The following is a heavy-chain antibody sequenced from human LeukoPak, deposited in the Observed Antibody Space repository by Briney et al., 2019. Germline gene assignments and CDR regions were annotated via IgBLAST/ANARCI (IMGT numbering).Heavy chain of an antibody. J-gene: IGHJ5*02. CDR3: ANLHLRP. V-gene: IGHV3-74*01. CDR2: IDTDGSST. Sequence: SGGSLRLSCAASGFTVSSNYMTWVRQAPGKGLVWVSRIDTDGSSTSYADSVKGRFTISRDNTKNTLFLQMNSLSAEDTAVYYCANLHLRPWGQGTLVTVSS. D-gene: IGHD3-16*01. CDR1: GFTVSSNY.